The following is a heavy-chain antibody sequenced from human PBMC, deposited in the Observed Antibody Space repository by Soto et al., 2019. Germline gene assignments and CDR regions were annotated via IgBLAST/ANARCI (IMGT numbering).Heavy chain of an antibody. V-gene: IGHV4-4*02. J-gene: IGHJ6*02. CDR3: ASKLGPYYYGLDV. CDR1: GDSITNNHW. Sequence: PSETLSLTCTVYGDSITNNHWWTWVRQSPGKGPEMIGEIYHTGHANYNPSLNSRVAISVDKSKNQFSLTLNFVTAADTAVYYCASKLGPYYYGLDVWGQGTTVTSP. CDR2: IYHTGHA. D-gene: IGHD3-16*01.